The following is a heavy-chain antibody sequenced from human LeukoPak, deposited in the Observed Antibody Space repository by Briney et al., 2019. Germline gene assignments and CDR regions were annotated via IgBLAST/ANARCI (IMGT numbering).Heavy chain of an antibody. CDR2: IYYSGST. Sequence: TSETLSLTCTVSGGSTSSGDYYWSWIRQPPGKGLEWIGYIYYSGSTYYNPSLKSRVTISVDTSKNQFSLKLSSVTAADTAVYYCARFAVTRCFDYWGQGTLVTVSS. V-gene: IGHV4-30-4*08. D-gene: IGHD4-17*01. J-gene: IGHJ4*02. CDR3: ARFAVTRCFDY. CDR1: GGSTSSGDYY.